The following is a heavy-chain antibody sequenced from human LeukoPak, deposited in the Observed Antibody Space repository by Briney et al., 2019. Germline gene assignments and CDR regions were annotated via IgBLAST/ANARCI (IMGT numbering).Heavy chain of an antibody. CDR1: GDSLNSYF. J-gene: IGHJ4*02. V-gene: IGHV4-4*07. CDR3: AREGDVAAASRGLSY. D-gene: IGHD6-13*01. Sequence: SETLSLTCSVSGDSLNSYFWSWIRQPAGKGLEWIGRIYGSGSANYSPSLKSRVTLSVDTSRNLFFLNLTSVTAADTAVYFCAREGDVAAASRGLSYWGQGTLVTVSS. CDR2: IYGSGSA.